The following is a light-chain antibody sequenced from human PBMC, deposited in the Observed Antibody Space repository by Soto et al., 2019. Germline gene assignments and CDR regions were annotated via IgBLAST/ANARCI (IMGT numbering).Light chain of an antibody. CDR3: QQYGTSPT. CDR1: QSVSNNY. V-gene: IGKV3-20*01. Sequence: EIVLTQSPGTLSLSPGERATLSCRASQSVSNNYLAWYQQKPGQAPRLLIYRASRRATGIPDRFSGSGSGTDFTLTISRLAPEDFAMYYCQQYGTSPTFGGGTEVEIK. J-gene: IGKJ4*01. CDR2: RAS.